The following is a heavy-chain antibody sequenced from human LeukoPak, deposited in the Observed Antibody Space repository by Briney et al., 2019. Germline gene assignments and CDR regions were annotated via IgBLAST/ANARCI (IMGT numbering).Heavy chain of an antibody. CDR1: GGSISSSGYY. Sequence: SETLSLTCTVSGGSISSSGYYWGWIRQPPGKGLEWIGSMYYSGSTYYNPSLKSRVTISVDTSKNQFSLKLTSVTAADTAVYYCARQHSSSSSHFDYWGRGTLVTVSS. CDR2: MYYSGST. V-gene: IGHV4-39*01. D-gene: IGHD6-6*01. CDR3: ARQHSSSSSHFDY. J-gene: IGHJ4*02.